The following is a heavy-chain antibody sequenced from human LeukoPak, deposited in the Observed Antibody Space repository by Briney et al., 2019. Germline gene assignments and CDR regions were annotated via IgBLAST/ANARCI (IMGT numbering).Heavy chain of an antibody. CDR3: ARLTFTTRPVDV. Sequence: SETLSLTCTVSGGSINNYYWSWIRQPPGKGLEWIGYIYTSGSTNYNPSLTCRVTISVDTSKNQFSLKLSSVTAADTAVYYCARLTFTTRPVDVWGKGTTVTVSS. CDR1: GGSINNYY. V-gene: IGHV4-4*09. J-gene: IGHJ6*04. CDR2: IYTSGST. D-gene: IGHD6-6*01.